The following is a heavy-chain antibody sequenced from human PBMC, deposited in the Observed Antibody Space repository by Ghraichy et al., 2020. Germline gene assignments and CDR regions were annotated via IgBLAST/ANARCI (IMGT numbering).Heavy chain of an antibody. Sequence: GESLNISCKGSGYSFTSYWIGWVRQMPGKGLEWMGIIYPGDSDTRYSPSFQGQVTISADKSISTAYLQWSSLKASDTAMYYCARHEDTAMDPFDYWGQGTLVTVSS. CDR2: IYPGDSDT. J-gene: IGHJ4*02. CDR1: GYSFTSYW. V-gene: IGHV5-51*01. CDR3: ARHEDTAMDPFDY. D-gene: IGHD5-18*01.